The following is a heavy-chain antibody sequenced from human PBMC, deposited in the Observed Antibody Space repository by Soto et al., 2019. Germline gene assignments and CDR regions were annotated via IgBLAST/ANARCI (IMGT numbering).Heavy chain of an antibody. CDR1: GFTFSTYG. CDR3: AKLAGYGDYPTADY. D-gene: IGHD4-17*01. J-gene: IGHJ4*02. Sequence: QVQLVESGGGVVQPGKSLRLSCAASGFTFSTYGMHWVRQAPGEGLEWVAVISYDGSNKYYADSVKGRFTISRDNSKNTLYLQMNSLRAEDTAVFYCAKLAGYGDYPTADYWGQGTLVTVSS. V-gene: IGHV3-30*18. CDR2: ISYDGSNK.